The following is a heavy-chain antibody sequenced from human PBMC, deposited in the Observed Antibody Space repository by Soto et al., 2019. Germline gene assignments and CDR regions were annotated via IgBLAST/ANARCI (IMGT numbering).Heavy chain of an antibody. CDR3: ARGPPAGCFDY. CDR1: GGSFSGYY. D-gene: IGHD6-25*01. CDR2: INHSGST. V-gene: IGHV4-34*01. Sequence: SETLSLTCAVYGGSFSGYYWSWIRQPPGKGLEWIGEINHSGSTNYNPSLKSRVTISVDTSKNQFSLKLSSVTAADTAVYYCARGPPAGCFDYWGQGTLVTVSS. J-gene: IGHJ4*02.